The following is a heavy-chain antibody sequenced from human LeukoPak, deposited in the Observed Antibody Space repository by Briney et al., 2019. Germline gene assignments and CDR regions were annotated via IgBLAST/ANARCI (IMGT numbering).Heavy chain of an antibody. CDR2: INWNGGST. D-gene: IGHD3-10*01. CDR1: GFIFDDYG. J-gene: IGHJ4*02. Sequence: PGGSLRLSCAASGFIFDDYGMSWVRQAPGKGLEWVSGINWNGGSTGYADSVKGRFTISRDNAKNSLYLQMNSLRAEDTALYYCARVRVSVYYGSGSYPYYFDYRGQGTLVTVSS. CDR3: ARVRVSVYYGSGSYPYYFDY. V-gene: IGHV3-20*04.